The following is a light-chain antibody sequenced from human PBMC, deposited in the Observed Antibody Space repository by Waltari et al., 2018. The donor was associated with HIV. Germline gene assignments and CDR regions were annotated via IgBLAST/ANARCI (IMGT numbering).Light chain of an antibody. J-gene: IGLJ1*01. CDR2: KNF. CDR3: VGWDSSLSAYV. V-gene: IGLV1-47*01. Sequence: QSFLTQPPSASGTPGQTVTISCSGSSSNIENDNVYWYQQLPGIPPKLLIYKNFLRPSGVPDRFAASKSGTSASLTISGLRSADEADYYCVGWDSSLSAYVFGAGTKVAVL. CDR1: SSNIENDN.